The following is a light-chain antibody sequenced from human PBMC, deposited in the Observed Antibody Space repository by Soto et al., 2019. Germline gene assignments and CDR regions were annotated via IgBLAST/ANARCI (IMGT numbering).Light chain of an antibody. Sequence: QAVVTQEPSFSVSPGGTVTLTCGLSSGSASTSYYPSWYQQTPGQAPRTLIYSTYTLSSGVPDRFSGSILGNKAALTITGAQADDESDYYCLLYVGSGIWVFGGGTKLTVL. CDR3: LLYVGSGIWV. CDR2: STY. V-gene: IGLV8-61*01. CDR1: SGSASTSYY. J-gene: IGLJ3*02.